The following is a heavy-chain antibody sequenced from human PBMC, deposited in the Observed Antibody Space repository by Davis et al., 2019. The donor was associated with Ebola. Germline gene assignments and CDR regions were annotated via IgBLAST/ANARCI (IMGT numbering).Heavy chain of an antibody. J-gene: IGHJ4*02. V-gene: IGHV3-23*01. CDR3: VKGPRFMRPYFDC. CDR2: FSGSGGST. Sequence: GESLKISCVASGFTFSNNAMTWVRQGPGKGLEWVAAFSGSGGSTYYADSVKGRFTNSRDNSKNTLYLQMTSLNTEDTAVYYCVKGPRFMRPYFDCWGQGSLVTVSS. D-gene: IGHD3-16*01. CDR1: GFTFSNNA.